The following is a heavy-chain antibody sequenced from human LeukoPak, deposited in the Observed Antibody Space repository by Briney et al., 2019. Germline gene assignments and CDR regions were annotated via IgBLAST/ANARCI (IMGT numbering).Heavy chain of an antibody. CDR3: ARVLRYCSSTSCYRVLDY. J-gene: IGHJ4*02. Sequence: GGSLRLSCAASGFTFSSYEMNWVRQAPGKGLEWVSYISSSGGTTYYADSVKGRFTISRDNAKNSLYLQMNSLRAEDTAVYYCARVLRYCSSTSCYRVLDYWGQGTLVTVSS. CDR2: ISSSGGTT. CDR1: GFTFSSYE. V-gene: IGHV3-48*03. D-gene: IGHD2-2*01.